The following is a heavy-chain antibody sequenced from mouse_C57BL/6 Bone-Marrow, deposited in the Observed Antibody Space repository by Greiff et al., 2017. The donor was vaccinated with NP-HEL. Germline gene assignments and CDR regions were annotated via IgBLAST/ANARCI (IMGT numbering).Heavy chain of an antibody. V-gene: IGHV1-82*01. CDR1: GYAFSSSW. D-gene: IGHD3-2*01. Sequence: QVQLQQSGPELVKPGASVKISCKASGYAFSSSWMNWVKQRPGKGLEWIGRIYPGDGDTNYNGKFKGKATLTADKSSSTAYMQLSSLTSEDSAVYFCAETAPGDYWGQGTTLTVSS. CDR3: AETAPGDY. J-gene: IGHJ2*01. CDR2: IYPGDGDT.